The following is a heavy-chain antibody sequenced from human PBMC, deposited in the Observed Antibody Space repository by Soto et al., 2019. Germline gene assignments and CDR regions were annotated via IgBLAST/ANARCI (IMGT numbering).Heavy chain of an antibody. J-gene: IGHJ5*02. V-gene: IGHV4-30-2*06. CDR1: GGSISSGDYL. Sequence: PSETLSLTCAVSGGSISSGDYLWSWIRQSPGKGLEWIAYMYHSGSTYYNPSLEGRVTISVDKSKNQLSLNLTSVTAADTAVYYCARVGGTPYNWFDPWGQGTLVTVSS. D-gene: IGHD1-1*01. CDR3: ARVGGTPYNWFDP. CDR2: MYHSGST.